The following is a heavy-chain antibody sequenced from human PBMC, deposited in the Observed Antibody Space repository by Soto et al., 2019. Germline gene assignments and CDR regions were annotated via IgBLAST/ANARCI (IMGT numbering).Heavy chain of an antibody. CDR1: GFTFSSHA. CDR3: AKNGYCSSTSCYAPFDY. Sequence: PGGSLRLSCAASGFTFSSHAMSWVRQTPGKGLEWVSAISGSGDSTSYADSVKGRFTISRDNSKNTLYLQMNSLRVEDTAVYYCAKNGYCSSTSCYAPFDYWGQGTLVTSPQ. J-gene: IGHJ4*02. V-gene: IGHV3-23*01. D-gene: IGHD2-2*01. CDR2: ISGSGDST.